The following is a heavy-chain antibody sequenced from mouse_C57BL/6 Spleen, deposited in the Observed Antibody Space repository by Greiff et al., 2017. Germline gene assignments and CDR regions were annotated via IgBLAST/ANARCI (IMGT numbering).Heavy chain of an antibody. J-gene: IGHJ4*01. CDR1: GYTFTDYE. D-gene: IGHD2-1*01. V-gene: IGHV1-15*01. CDR2: IDPETGGT. CDR3: TRDYGNDAMDY. Sequence: QVQLQQSGAELVRPGASVTLSCKASGYTFTDYEMHWVKQTPVHGLEWIGAIDPETGGTAYNQKFKGKAILTAAKSSSTAYMGLRSLTSEDSAVYCCTRDYGNDAMDYWGQGTSVTVSS.